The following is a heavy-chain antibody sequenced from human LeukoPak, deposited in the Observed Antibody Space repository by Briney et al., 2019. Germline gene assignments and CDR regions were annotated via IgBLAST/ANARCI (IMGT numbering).Heavy chain of an antibody. D-gene: IGHD5-24*01. CDR3: ARLGPLSAIRRTYYYYYMDV. CDR2: INHSGST. CDR1: GGSFSGYY. V-gene: IGHV4-34*01. Sequence: SETLSLTCAVYGGSFSGYYWSWIRQPPGKGLGWIGEINHSGSTNYNPSLKSRVTISVDTSKNQFSLKLSSVTAADTAAYYCARLGPLSAIRRTYYYYYMDVWGKGTTATVSS. J-gene: IGHJ6*03.